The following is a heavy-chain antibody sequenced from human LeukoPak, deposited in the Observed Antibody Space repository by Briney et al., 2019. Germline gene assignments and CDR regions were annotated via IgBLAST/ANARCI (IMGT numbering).Heavy chain of an antibody. D-gene: IGHD3-22*01. CDR3: ARRRDYYDSSGYYHDAFDI. CDR2: TYYSGST. CDR1: GGSISSSSYY. J-gene: IGHJ3*02. V-gene: IGHV4-39*01. Sequence: SETLSLTCTVSGGSISSSSYYWGWIRQPPGKGLEWIGSTYYSGSTYYNPSLKSRVTISVDTSKNQFSLKLSSVTAADTAVYYCARRRDYYDSSGYYHDAFDIWGQGTMVTVSS.